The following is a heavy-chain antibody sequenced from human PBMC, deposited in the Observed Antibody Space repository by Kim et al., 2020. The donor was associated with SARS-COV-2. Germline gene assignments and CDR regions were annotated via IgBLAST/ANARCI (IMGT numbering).Heavy chain of an antibody. CDR1: GFTFSSYA. Sequence: GGSLRLSCAASGFTFSSYAMHWVRQAPGKGLEWVAVISYDGSNKYYADSVKGRFTISRDNSKNPLYLQMNSLRAEDTAVYYCARSRYCSSTSCYYYYYGMDVWGQGTTVTVSS. CDR2: ISYDGSNK. D-gene: IGHD2-2*01. J-gene: IGHJ6*02. CDR3: ARSRYCSSTSCYYYYYGMDV. V-gene: IGHV3-30-3*01.